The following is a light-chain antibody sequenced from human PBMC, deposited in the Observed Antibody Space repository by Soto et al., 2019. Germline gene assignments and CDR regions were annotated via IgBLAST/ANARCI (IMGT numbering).Light chain of an antibody. V-gene: IGLV2-14*01. Sequence: QSVLAQPASVSGSPGQSITISCTGTSSDVGGYNYVSWYQQHPGKAPKLMIYEVSNRPSGVSNRFSGSKSGNTASLTISGLQAEDEADYYCSSYTSSSTPLVFGTATKVTVL. CDR2: EVS. J-gene: IGLJ1*01. CDR1: SSDVGGYNY. CDR3: SSYTSSSTPLV.